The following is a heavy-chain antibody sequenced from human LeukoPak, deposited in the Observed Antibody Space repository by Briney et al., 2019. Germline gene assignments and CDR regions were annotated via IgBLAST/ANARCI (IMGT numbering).Heavy chain of an antibody. Sequence: ASVKVSCKASGYTFTSYDINWVRQATGQGLEWMGWMNPNSGNTGYAQKFQGRVTMTEDTSTDTAYMELSSLRSEDTAVYYCATGPTYYYGSGSSRYMGVWGKGTTVTVSS. CDR2: MNPNSGNT. CDR1: GYTFTSYD. CDR3: ATGPTYYYGSGSSRYMGV. D-gene: IGHD3-10*01. J-gene: IGHJ6*03. V-gene: IGHV1-8*01.